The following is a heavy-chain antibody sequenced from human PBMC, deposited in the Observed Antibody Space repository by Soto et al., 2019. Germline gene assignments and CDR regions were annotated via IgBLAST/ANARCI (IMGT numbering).Heavy chain of an antibody. CDR2: ISGSGGST. V-gene: IGHV3-23*01. J-gene: IGHJ5*02. CDR1: GFTFSSYA. D-gene: IGHD3-3*01. CDR3: ARQGITIFGVVTDNWFDP. Sequence: GGSLRLSCAASGFTFSSYAMSWVRQAPGKGLEWVSAISGSGGSTYYADSVKGRFTISRDNSKNQFSLKLSSVTAADTAVYYCARQGITIFGVVTDNWFDPWGQGTLVTVSS.